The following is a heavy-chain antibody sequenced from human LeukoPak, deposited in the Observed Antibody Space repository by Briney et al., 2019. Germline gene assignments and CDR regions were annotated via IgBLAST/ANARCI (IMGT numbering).Heavy chain of an antibody. CDR2: IQYDGSNQ. Sequence: GGSLRLSCAASGFTFSSYAMHCVRQAPGKRLEWVTFIQYDGSNQYYADSVRGRFTISRDNSKNTLYLQINSLRAEDTAVFYCAKDHVGFYYASGNIIDYWGQGTLVTVSS. CDR1: GFTFSSYA. V-gene: IGHV3-30*04. J-gene: IGHJ4*02. D-gene: IGHD3-10*01. CDR3: AKDHVGFYYASGNIIDY.